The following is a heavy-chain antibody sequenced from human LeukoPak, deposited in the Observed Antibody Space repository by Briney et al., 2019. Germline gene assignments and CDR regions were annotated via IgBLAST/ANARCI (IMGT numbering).Heavy chain of an antibody. CDR2: IYYSGST. V-gene: IGHV4-59*01. J-gene: IGHJ4*02. Sequence: SETLSLTCTVSGGSISSYYWSWIRQPPGKGLERIGYIYYSGSTNYNPSLKSRVTISVDTSKNQFTLKLSSVTAADTAVYYCASHYYDSSGPFDYWGQGTLVTVSS. D-gene: IGHD3-22*01. CDR3: ASHYYDSSGPFDY. CDR1: GGSISSYY.